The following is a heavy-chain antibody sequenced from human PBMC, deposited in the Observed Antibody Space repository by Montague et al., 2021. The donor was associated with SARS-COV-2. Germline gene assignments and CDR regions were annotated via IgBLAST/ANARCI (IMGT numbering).Heavy chain of an antibody. CDR1: GGSISNTNYY. D-gene: IGHD3-3*01. J-gene: IGHJ4*02. CDR3: VGLRVVIGGHCPLHFDD. Sequence: SETLSLTCAVSGGSISNTNYYWGWARQPPGMGLEWIGSIYYDGTTNYSPSLESRLTMSVDTSKKQVSLKVKSLTAADTAVYYCVGLRVVIGGHCPLHFDDWGQGTLVTVSP. CDR2: IYYDGTT. V-gene: IGHV4-39*01.